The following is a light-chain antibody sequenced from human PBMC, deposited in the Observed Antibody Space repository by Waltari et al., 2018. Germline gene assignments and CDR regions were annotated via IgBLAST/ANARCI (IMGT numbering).Light chain of an antibody. V-gene: IGKV3-20*01. J-gene: IGKJ1*01. CDR3: QHYVRLPVT. Sequence: EIVLTQSPGTLSLSPGERVTLSCRASQSVSRTLAWYQQKPGQAPRPPIYGASNRATGIPDRFSGSGSGTDFSLTISRLEPEDFAVYYCQHYVRLPVTFGQGTKVEIK. CDR1: QSVSRT. CDR2: GAS.